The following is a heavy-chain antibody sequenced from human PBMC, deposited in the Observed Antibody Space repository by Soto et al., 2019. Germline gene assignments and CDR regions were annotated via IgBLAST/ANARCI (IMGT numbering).Heavy chain of an antibody. Sequence: SETLSLTCTVSGGSISSYYWSWIRQPPGKGLEWIGYIYYSGSTNYNPSLKSRVTISVDTSKNQFSLKLSSVTAADTAVYYCARLGGYCNSTNCYEYYGMDVWGQGTTVTVSS. D-gene: IGHD2-2*01. V-gene: IGHV4-59*08. CDR1: GGSISSYY. CDR3: ARLGGYCNSTNCYEYYGMDV. J-gene: IGHJ6*02. CDR2: IYYSGST.